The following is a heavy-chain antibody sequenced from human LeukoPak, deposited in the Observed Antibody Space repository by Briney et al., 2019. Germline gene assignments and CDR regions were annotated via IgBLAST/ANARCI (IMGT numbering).Heavy chain of an antibody. CDR1: GFTFSNYA. V-gene: IGHV3-23*01. Sequence: GGSLRLSCAVSGFTFSNYAMSWVRQAPGKWLEWVSTITGSAGSTYYADSVKGRFTISRDNSKNTLFLHMNSLRAEDTAVYHCAKERSEYSRSFGFDYWGQGILVTVSS. D-gene: IGHD6-6*01. J-gene: IGHJ4*02. CDR2: ITGSAGST. CDR3: AKERSEYSRSFGFDY.